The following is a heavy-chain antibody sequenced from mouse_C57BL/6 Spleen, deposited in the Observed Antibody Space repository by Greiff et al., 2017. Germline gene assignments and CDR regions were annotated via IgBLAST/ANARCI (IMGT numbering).Heavy chain of an antibody. D-gene: IGHD1-1*01. J-gene: IGHJ4*01. CDR3: ARVRGGYGSHYAMDY. Sequence: EVKLMESGPGLVKPSQTVFLTCTVTGISITTGNYRWSWIRQFPGNKLEWIGYIYYSGTITYNPSLTSRTTITRDTPKNQFFLEMNSSTAEDTATYYCARVRGGYGSHYAMDYWGQGTSVTVSS. CDR1: GISITTGNYR. V-gene: IGHV3-5*01. CDR2: IYYSGTI.